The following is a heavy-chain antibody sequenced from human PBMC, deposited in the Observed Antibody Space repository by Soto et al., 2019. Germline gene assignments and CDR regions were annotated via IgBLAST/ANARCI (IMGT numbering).Heavy chain of an antibody. Sequence: GASVKVSCKASGYTFTSYYMHWVRQAPGQGLEWMGIINPSGGSTSYAQKFQGRVTMTRDTSTCTVYMELRSLRSDDAAVYYCARDLSCGSEFDYWGQGTLVTVSS. D-gene: IGHD3-10*01. CDR2: INPSGGST. V-gene: IGHV1-46*01. CDR1: GYTFTSYY. CDR3: ARDLSCGSEFDY. J-gene: IGHJ4*02.